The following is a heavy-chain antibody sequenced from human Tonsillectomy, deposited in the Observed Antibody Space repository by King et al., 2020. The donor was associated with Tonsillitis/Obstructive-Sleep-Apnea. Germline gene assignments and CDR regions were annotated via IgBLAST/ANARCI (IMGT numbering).Heavy chain of an antibody. CDR1: GGSISSYY. V-gene: IGHV4-4*07. D-gene: IGHD3-10*01. Sequence: VQLQESGPGLVKPSETLSLTCTVSGGSISSYYWSWIRQPAGKGLEWIGRIYTGGSTNFNPSLKSRVTMSVDTSKNQFSLKLSSVTAADTAVYYCARGELLWFGELLGAFDIWGQGTMVTVSS. J-gene: IGHJ3*02. CDR2: IYTGGST. CDR3: ARGELLWFGELLGAFDI.